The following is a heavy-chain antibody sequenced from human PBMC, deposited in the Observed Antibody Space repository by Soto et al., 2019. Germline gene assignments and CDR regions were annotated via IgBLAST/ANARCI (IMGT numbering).Heavy chain of an antibody. V-gene: IGHV3-23*01. CDR3: AKGVYGSGIYFDY. J-gene: IGHJ4*02. D-gene: IGHD3-10*01. Sequence: GSLRLSCAASGFTFSSYAMSWVRQAPGKGLEWVSTISGSGGSTYYADSVKGRFTISRDNSKNTLYLQINSLRAEDTAVYYCAKGVYGSGIYFDYWGQGTLVTVSS. CDR1: GFTFSSYA. CDR2: ISGSGGST.